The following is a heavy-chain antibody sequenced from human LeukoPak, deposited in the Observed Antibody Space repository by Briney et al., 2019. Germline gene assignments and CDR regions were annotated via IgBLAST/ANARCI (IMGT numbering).Heavy chain of an antibody. J-gene: IGHJ4*02. CDR3: ARGVRGVIPLDY. D-gene: IGHD3-10*01. V-gene: IGHV1-18*01. CDR1: GYTFTSYG. CDR2: ISAYNGNT. Sequence: ASVKVSCKASGYTFTSYGISRVRQAPGQGLEWMGWISAYNGNTNYAQKLQGRVTMTTDTSTSTAYMELRSLRSDDTAVYCCARGVRGVIPLDYWGQGTLVTVSS.